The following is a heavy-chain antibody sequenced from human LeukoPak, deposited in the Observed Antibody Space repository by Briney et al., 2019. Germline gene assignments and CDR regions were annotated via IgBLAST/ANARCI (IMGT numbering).Heavy chain of an antibody. Sequence: ASVKVSCKASGYTFPGYYMHWVRQAPGQGLEWMGWINPNSGGTNYAQKFQGRVTMTRDTSISTAYMELSRLRSDDTAVYYCARVGVVPAAIHGEFDYWGQGTLVTVSS. CDR1: GYTFPGYY. J-gene: IGHJ4*02. D-gene: IGHD2-2*01. CDR2: INPNSGGT. V-gene: IGHV1-2*02. CDR3: ARVGVVPAAIHGEFDY.